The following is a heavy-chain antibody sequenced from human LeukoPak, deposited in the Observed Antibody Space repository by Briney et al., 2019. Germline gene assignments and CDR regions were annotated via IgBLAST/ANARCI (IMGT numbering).Heavy chain of an antibody. J-gene: IGHJ6*02. CDR3: TRDTRPKGMDV. V-gene: IGHV4-59*01. Sequence: SETLSLTCTVSGRSISSYYWSWLRQPPGKGLEWIGYIYYSWSTNYNPSLKSRVTISVDTSKNQFSLKLGSVTAADTSVYYCTRDTRPKGMDVWGQGTTVTVSS. CDR2: IYYSWST. D-gene: IGHD3-3*01. CDR1: GRSISSYY.